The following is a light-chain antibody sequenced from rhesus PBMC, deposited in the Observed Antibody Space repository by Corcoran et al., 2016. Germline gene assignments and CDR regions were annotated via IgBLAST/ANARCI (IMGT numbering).Light chain of an antibody. Sequence: DIQMTQSPSSLSASVGDRVTITCRASQGISSYLAWYQQKPGKAPKLLIYAASTLQSGVPSRFSGSGSGTDCTLTISILQPEYFAAYYCQQHNSYPFTFGPGTKLDIK. V-gene: IGKV1-25*01. CDR2: AAS. J-gene: IGKJ3*01. CDR1: QGISSY. CDR3: QQHNSYPFT.